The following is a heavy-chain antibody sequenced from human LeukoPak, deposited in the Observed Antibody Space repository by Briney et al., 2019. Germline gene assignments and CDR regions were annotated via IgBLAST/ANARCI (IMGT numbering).Heavy chain of an antibody. J-gene: IGHJ3*02. Sequence: TSQTLSLTCAVSGGSISSGGYSWSWIRQPPGKGLEWIGYIYHSGSTYYNPSLKSRVTISVDRSKNQFSLKLSSVTAADTAVYYCASYYDSRGGAFDIWGQGTMVTVSS. V-gene: IGHV4-30-2*01. CDR3: ASYYDSRGGAFDI. D-gene: IGHD3-22*01. CDR2: IYHSGST. CDR1: GGSISSGGYS.